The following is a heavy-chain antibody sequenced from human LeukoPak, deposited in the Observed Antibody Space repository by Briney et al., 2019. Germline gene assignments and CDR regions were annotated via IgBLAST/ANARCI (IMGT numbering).Heavy chain of an antibody. CDR1: GFIFTNYN. D-gene: IGHD2-15*01. J-gene: IGHJ4*02. Sequence: GGSLRLSCAASGFIFTNYNMTWVRRAPGKGLEWLSYVSASGSIMYYADSVKGRFTISRDNAKNSVYLQMNSLRDEDTAIYYCTPFTYWGQGTLVSVSS. CDR3: TPFTY. CDR2: VSASGSIM. V-gene: IGHV3-48*02.